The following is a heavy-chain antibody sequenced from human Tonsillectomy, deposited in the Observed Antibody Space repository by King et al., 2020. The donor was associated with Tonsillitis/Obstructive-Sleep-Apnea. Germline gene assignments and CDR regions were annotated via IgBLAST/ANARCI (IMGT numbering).Heavy chain of an antibody. CDR2: ISYDGSNK. CDR3: AKSGLNYYDSSGYYFGMNYFDY. J-gene: IGHJ4*02. D-gene: IGHD3-22*01. V-gene: IGHV3-30*18. CDR1: GFTFTSYG. Sequence: QLVESGGGVVQPGRSLRLSCAASGFTFTSYGVHWVRQAPGKGLEWLAVISYDGSNKYYADSVKGRFTISRDNSKNTLYLQMNSLRAEDTAVYYCAKSGLNYYDSSGYYFGMNYFDYWGQGTLVTVSS.